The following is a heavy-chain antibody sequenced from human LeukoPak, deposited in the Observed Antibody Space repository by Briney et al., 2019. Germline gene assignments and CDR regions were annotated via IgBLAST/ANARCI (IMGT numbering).Heavy chain of an antibody. J-gene: IGHJ5*02. CDR1: GGTFSSYA. D-gene: IGHD6-13*01. Sequence: ASVKVSCKASGGTFSSYAISWVRQAPGQGLEWMGGIIPIFSTANYAQKFQGRVTITADESTSTAYMELSSLRSEDTAVYYCARDHSSSWQRWFDPWGQGTLVTVSS. CDR2: IIPIFSTA. V-gene: IGHV1-69*13. CDR3: ARDHSSSWQRWFDP.